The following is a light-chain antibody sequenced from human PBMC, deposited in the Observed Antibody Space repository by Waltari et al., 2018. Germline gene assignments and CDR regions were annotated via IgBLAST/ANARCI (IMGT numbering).Light chain of an antibody. CDR1: ALPDQY. CDR2: KDT. V-gene: IGLV3-25*03. CDR3: QSADSSGSL. Sequence: SYELTQSPSVSVYPGQTARITCPGDALPDQYAFWYQQKPGQAPVLVIYKDTERPSGIPERFSGSSSRTTVTLTISGVQAEDEADYYCQSADSSGSLFGGGTKLTVL. J-gene: IGLJ2*01.